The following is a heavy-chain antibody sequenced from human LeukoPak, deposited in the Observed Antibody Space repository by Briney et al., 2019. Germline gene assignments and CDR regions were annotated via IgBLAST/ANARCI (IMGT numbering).Heavy chain of an antibody. V-gene: IGHV1-69*13. D-gene: IGHD2-2*01. CDR1: GGTFSSYA. CDR2: IIPIFGTA. Sequence: SVKVSCKASGGTFSSYAISWVRQAPGQGLEWMGGIIPIFGTANYAQKFQGRVTITADESTSTAYMELSSLRSEDTAVYYCARDIRIVVVPAAMDYYYGMDVWGQGTTVTVSS. CDR3: ARDIRIVVVPAAMDYYYGMDV. J-gene: IGHJ6*02.